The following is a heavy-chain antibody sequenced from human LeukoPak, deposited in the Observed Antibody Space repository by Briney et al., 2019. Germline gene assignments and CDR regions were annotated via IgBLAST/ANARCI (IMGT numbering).Heavy chain of an antibody. CDR1: GLTVSSSY. J-gene: IGHJ4*02. Sequence: SGGSLRLSCAASGLTVSSSYMSWVRQAPGKGLEWLSYISSSSIYTSYADSVKGRFTISRDNAKNSLYLQLNSLRAEDTAVYYCARGSPPDYWGQGTLVTVSS. D-gene: IGHD2-15*01. CDR2: ISSSSIYT. V-gene: IGHV3-11*05. CDR3: ARGSPPDY.